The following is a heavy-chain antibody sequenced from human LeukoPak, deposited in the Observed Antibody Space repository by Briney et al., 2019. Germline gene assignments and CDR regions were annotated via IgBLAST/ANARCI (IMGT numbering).Heavy chain of an antibody. J-gene: IGHJ5*02. CDR1: GGSFSGYY. D-gene: IGHD2-2*01. CDR3: ARTTKYQFKWAGFDP. CDR2: INHSGST. Sequence: SETLSLTCAVDGGSFSGYYWSWIRQPPGKGLEWIGEINHSGSTNYNPSLKSRVTISVDTSKNQFSLKLSSVTAADTAVYYCARTTKYQFKWAGFDPWGQGTLVTVSS. V-gene: IGHV4-34*01.